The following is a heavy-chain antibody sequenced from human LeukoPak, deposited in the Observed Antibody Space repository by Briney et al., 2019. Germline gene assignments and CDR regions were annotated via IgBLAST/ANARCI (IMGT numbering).Heavy chain of an antibody. CDR1: GFTFSGFA. J-gene: IGHJ4*02. CDR2: ISGSGGNT. CDR3: ARAALGRDGYYDY. V-gene: IGHV3-23*01. D-gene: IGHD3-10*01. Sequence: GGSLRLSCAASGFTFSGFAMSWVRRTPGKGLEWVSGISGSGGNTLYADSVKGRFTISRDNAKNSLYLQMNSLRAEDTAVYYCARAALGRDGYYDYWGQGTLVTVSS.